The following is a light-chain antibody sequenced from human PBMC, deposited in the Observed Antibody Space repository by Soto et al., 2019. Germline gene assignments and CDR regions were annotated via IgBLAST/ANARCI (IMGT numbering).Light chain of an antibody. Sequence: QSALTQPASVSGSPGQSITISCSGTSSDVGGYNYVSWYQQHPGKAPKLMIYDVSNRPSGVSNRFSGSKSGNTASLTISGLQAEDEAEYYCSSYTSSGTLWVFGGGTQLTVL. J-gene: IGLJ3*02. CDR3: SSYTSSGTLWV. CDR1: SSDVGGYNY. CDR2: DVS. V-gene: IGLV2-14*03.